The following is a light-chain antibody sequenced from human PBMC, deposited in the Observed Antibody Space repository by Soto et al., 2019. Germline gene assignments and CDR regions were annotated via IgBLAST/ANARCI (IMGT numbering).Light chain of an antibody. CDR1: NSNIGKNF. CDR2: DND. CDR3: GTWDSSLSVVV. Sequence: QAVLTQPTSVSAAPGQKVTISCSGSNSNIGKNFVSWYQRLPGTAPKVLIYDNDKRPSGIPDRFSGSKSGTSATLGITGLQTGDEADYYCGTWDSSLSVVVFGGGTKLTVL. V-gene: IGLV1-51*01. J-gene: IGLJ2*01.